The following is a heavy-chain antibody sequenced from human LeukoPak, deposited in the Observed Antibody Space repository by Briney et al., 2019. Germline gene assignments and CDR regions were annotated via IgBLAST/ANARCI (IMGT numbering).Heavy chain of an antibody. J-gene: IGHJ5*02. CDR3: ARGVVVAAIDWFDP. V-gene: IGHV4-39*07. CDR2: IYHSGST. D-gene: IGHD2-15*01. Sequence: PSETLSLTCTVSGGSVSISSYYWGWIRQPPGKGLEWIGSIYHSGSTYYNPSLKSRVTISVDTSKNQFSLKLSSVTAADTAVYYCARGVVVAAIDWFDPWGQGTLVTVSS. CDR1: GGSVSISSYY.